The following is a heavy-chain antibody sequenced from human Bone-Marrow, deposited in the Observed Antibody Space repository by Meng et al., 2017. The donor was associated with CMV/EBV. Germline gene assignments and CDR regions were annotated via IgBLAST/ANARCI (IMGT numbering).Heavy chain of an antibody. CDR1: GFTFNTYD. J-gene: IGHJ6*01. Sequence: GSLRLSCAASGFTFNTYDLHWVRQTTREGLEWVSGIGTRGDTYYASSVKGRFTISRENAKKSFYLQMNNLRVGDTAVYYCTRSPNGMDVWGQGHTV. CDR2: IGTRGDT. CDR3: TRSPNGMDV. V-gene: IGHV3-13*01.